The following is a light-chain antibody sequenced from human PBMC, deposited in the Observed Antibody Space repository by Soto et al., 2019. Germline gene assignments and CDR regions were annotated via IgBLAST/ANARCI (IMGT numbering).Light chain of an antibody. CDR1: QTISNY. J-gene: IGKJ4*01. Sequence: DIQMTQSPSSLSASVGDRVTITCRASQTISNYVNWYQQKPGKAPNLLIYAASSLQSRVPSRFSGGESGTDFTLTISSLQPEDFATYYCQQSFSTSALTFGGGTNVEIK. CDR3: QQSFSTSALT. CDR2: AAS. V-gene: IGKV1-39*01.